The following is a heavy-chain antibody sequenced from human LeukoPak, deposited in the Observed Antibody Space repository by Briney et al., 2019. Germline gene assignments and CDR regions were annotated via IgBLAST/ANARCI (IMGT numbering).Heavy chain of an antibody. V-gene: IGHV3-48*03. Sequence: PGGSLRLSCAASGFTFSSYEMNWVRQAPGKGLEWVSYISSSGSTIYYADSVKGRFTISRDNAKNSLSLQMNSLRAEDTAVYYCAREGGSGWNWFDPWGQGTAVTVSS. J-gene: IGHJ5*02. CDR1: GFTFSSYE. CDR3: AREGGSGWNWFDP. D-gene: IGHD6-19*01. CDR2: ISSSGSTI.